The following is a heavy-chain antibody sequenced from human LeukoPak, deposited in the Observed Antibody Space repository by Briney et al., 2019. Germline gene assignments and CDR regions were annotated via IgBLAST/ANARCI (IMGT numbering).Heavy chain of an antibody. D-gene: IGHD1-1*01. CDR2: IYTTGST. Sequence: SETLSLTCTVSGGSISSYYWSWIRQPAGKGLEWIGRIYTTGSTNYNPSLKSRVTISLDTSKKQFSLKLSSVTAADTAVYYCARRSWNGAIDYWGQGTLITVSS. V-gene: IGHV4-4*07. CDR3: ARRSWNGAIDY. J-gene: IGHJ4*02. CDR1: GGSISSYY.